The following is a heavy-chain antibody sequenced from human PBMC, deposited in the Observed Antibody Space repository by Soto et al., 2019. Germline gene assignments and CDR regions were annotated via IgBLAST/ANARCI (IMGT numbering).Heavy chain of an antibody. V-gene: IGHV3-21*01. D-gene: IGHD6-13*01. CDR1: GFTFRSFT. Sequence: GGSLRLSCAASGFTFRSFTMDWVRQAPGKGLEWVSTISSNSAYIYYTDALRGRFTISRDNAKNSLHLQMNSLRAEDTAVYYCTRDASRDSSARGWFDPWGPGTLVTVSS. CDR3: TRDASRDSSARGWFDP. J-gene: IGHJ5*02. CDR2: ISSNSAYI.